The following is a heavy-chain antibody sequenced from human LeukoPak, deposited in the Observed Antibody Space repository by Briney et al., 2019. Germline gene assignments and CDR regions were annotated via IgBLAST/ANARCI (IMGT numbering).Heavy chain of an antibody. J-gene: IGHJ6*02. V-gene: IGHV4-31*03. CDR1: GGSISSGGYY. CDR2: IYYSGST. Sequence: SETLSLTCTVSGGSISSGGYYWSWIRQHPGKGLEWIGYIYYSGSTYYNPSLKSRVTISVDTSKNQFSLKLSSVTAADTAVYYCARSSTVTTWVSILHYYYYGMDVWGQGTTVTVSS. D-gene: IGHD4-17*01. CDR3: ARSSTVTTWVSILHYYYYGMDV.